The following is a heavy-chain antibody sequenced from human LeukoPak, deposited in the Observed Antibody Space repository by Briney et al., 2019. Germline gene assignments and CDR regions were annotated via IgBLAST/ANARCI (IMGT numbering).Heavy chain of an antibody. Sequence: PGGSLRLSCAASGFSFSDYAMSWVRQAPARGPEWVSSISGGGETFYSDSVKGRFTLSRDDSRNTVYLQMSNLRVEDTAIYYCAKANWVSNADAVWWGQGTQVTVSS. CDR3: AKANWVSNADAVW. J-gene: IGHJ4*02. CDR2: ISGGGET. V-gene: IGHV3-23*01. CDR1: GFSFSDYA. D-gene: IGHD1-1*01.